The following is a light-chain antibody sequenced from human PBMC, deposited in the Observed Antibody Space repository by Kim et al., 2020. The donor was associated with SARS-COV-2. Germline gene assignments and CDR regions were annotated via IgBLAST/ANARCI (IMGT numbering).Light chain of an antibody. CDR2: DVN. CDR3: CSYTSSSTTVI. Sequence: QSALTQPASVSGSPGQSITISCTGTSSDIGNYNLVSWYQQHPGKAPKLIIYDVNKRPSGVSSRFSGSKSGNTASLTISGLQAEDEADYYCCSYTSSSTTVIFGGGTQLTVL. J-gene: IGLJ2*01. V-gene: IGLV2-14*03. CDR1: SSDIGNYNL.